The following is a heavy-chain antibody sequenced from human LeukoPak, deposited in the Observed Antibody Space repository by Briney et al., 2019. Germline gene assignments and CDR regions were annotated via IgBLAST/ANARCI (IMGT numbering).Heavy chain of an antibody. CDR1: GVSISSYY. Sequence: PSETLSLTRTVSGVSISSYYWSWIRQPPGERLEWIGYIYYSGSTNYTPSLKSRVTISVDTSKNQFSLKLSSVPAADTAVYYCAGDWPMVRGGGAFDIWGQGTMVTVSS. J-gene: IGHJ3*02. CDR2: IYYSGST. V-gene: IGHV4-59*01. CDR3: AGDWPMVRGGGAFDI. D-gene: IGHD3-10*01.